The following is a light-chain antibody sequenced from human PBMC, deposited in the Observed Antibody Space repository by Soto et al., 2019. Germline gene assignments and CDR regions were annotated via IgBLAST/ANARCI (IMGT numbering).Light chain of an antibody. CDR3: QQRTNWLFT. CDR1: QNVSSF. J-gene: IGKJ3*01. V-gene: IGKV3-11*01. Sequence: EIVLTHSPSTLSLSQGERATLSCRASQNVSSFLAWYQLQPGQPPRLLIYGASTRATGIPARFSGSGSGTEFTLTISSLQSEDFAVYYCQQRTNWLFTFGPGTKVDI. CDR2: GAS.